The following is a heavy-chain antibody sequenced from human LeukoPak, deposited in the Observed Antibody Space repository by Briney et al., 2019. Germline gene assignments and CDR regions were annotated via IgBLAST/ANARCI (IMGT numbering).Heavy chain of an antibody. Sequence: GGSLRLSSAASGFTFSSYGVHWVRQAPGKGLEWVAVISYDGSHKYYADSVKGRFTVSRDNSKNTLYLQMNSLRTEDTAVYCCAREIGSSGWAGFFDYWGQGTLVTVSS. D-gene: IGHD6-19*01. CDR3: AREIGSSGWAGFFDY. CDR1: GFTFSSYG. V-gene: IGHV3-30*03. CDR2: ISYDGSHK. J-gene: IGHJ4*02.